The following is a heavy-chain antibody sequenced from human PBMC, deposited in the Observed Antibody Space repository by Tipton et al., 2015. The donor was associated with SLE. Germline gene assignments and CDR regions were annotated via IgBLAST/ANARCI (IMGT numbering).Heavy chain of an antibody. Sequence: TLSLTCAVYGGSFSGYYWSWIRQPPGKGLEWIGEINHSGSTNYNPSLKSRVTISVDTSKHQFSLKLSSVTAADTAVYYCARGLARYCSGGSCSSTGFDPWGQGTLVTVSS. J-gene: IGHJ5*02. D-gene: IGHD2-15*01. CDR3: ARGLARYCSGGSCSSTGFDP. CDR1: GGSFSGYY. V-gene: IGHV4-34*01. CDR2: INHSGST.